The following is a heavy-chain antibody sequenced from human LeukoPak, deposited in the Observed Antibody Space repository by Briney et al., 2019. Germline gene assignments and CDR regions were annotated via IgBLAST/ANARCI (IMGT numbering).Heavy chain of an antibody. Sequence: PGGSLRLSCAASGFTFSSHWMIWVRQAPGKGLEWVANTKPDGSEKYYVDSVRGRFTISRDNAKNSLYLQMNSLRAEDTAVYYCGVGRYNYGYDYWGQGTLVTVSS. D-gene: IGHD5-18*01. V-gene: IGHV3-7*01. CDR2: TKPDGSEK. CDR3: GVGRYNYGYDY. J-gene: IGHJ4*02. CDR1: GFTFSSHW.